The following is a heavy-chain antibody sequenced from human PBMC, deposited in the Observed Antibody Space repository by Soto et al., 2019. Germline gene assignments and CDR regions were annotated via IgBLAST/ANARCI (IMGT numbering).Heavy chain of an antibody. Sequence: GASVKVSCKASGYTFNNYGITWVRQAPGQGLEWMGWISPYNGNTDYAQKLQGRVTLTTDTSTSTAYMELKSLRSDDTAVYYCARDPPCFSTDCYRWFDPWGQGTLVSVSS. CDR3: ARDPPCFSTDCYRWFDP. V-gene: IGHV1-18*01. CDR2: ISPYNGNT. J-gene: IGHJ5*02. D-gene: IGHD2-21*01. CDR1: GYTFNNYG.